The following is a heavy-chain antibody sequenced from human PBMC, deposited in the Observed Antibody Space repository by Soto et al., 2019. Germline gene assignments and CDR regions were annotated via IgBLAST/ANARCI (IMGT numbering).Heavy chain of an antibody. CDR2: INWNGGST. V-gene: IGHV3-20*04. Sequence: EVRLVESGGGVGRPGGSLRLSCAASGFTFEDHGLSWVRQAPGKGLEWVAGINWNGGSTVYAASVKGRFTISRYNAKNSLFLEVNSLRVEDTALYFCARVPLLADYFDSWGQGTLVTVSS. CDR3: ARVPLLADYFDS. CDR1: GFTFEDHG. J-gene: IGHJ4*02.